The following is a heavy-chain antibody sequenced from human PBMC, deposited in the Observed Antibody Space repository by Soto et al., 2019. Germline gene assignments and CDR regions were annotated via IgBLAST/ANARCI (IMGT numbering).Heavy chain of an antibody. D-gene: IGHD1-20*01. CDR3: ARGRITGTPSGYYYYMDV. CDR1: GYTFTSYD. CDR2: MNPNSGNT. J-gene: IGHJ6*03. V-gene: IGHV1-8*01. Sequence: ASVKVSCKASGYTFTSYDINWVRQASGQGLEWMGWMNPNSGNTGYAQKFQGRVTMTRNTSISTAYMELSSLRSEDTAVYYCARGRITGTPSGYYYYMDVWGKGTTVTVS.